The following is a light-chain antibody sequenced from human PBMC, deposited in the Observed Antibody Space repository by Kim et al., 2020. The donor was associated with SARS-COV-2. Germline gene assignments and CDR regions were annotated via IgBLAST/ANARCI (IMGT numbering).Light chain of an antibody. CDR1: SLRSYY. Sequence: VALGQTVRIKCQGDSLRSYYASWYQQKPGQAPVLVIYGKNNRPSGIPDRFSGSSSGNTASLTITGAQAEDEADYYCNSRDSSGSWVFGGGTKLTVL. V-gene: IGLV3-19*01. CDR2: GKN. CDR3: NSRDSSGSWV. J-gene: IGLJ3*02.